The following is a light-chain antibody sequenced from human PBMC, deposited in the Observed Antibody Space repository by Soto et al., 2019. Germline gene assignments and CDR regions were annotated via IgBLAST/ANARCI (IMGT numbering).Light chain of an antibody. CDR1: QSISSW. V-gene: IGKV1-5*01. J-gene: IGKJ1*01. CDR2: DAS. CDR3: QQYAWT. Sequence: DIQMTQSPSTLSASIGDRVTITCRASQSISSWLAWYQQEPGKAPKLLIYDASSLESGVPSRFSGSGSGTEFTLTISSLQPDDFATYYCQQYAWTFGQGTKVDIK.